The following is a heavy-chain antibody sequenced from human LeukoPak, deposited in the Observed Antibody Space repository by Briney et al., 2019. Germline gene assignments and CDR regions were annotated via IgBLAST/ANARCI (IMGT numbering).Heavy chain of an antibody. D-gene: IGHD3-10*01. V-gene: IGHV4-34*01. CDR3: ARGRDTMVRGVIPNYYYYGMDV. CDR1: SGSFSGYY. J-gene: IGHJ6*02. Sequence: SETLSLTCAVYSGSFSGYYWSWIRQPPGKGLEWIGEINHSGSTNYNPSLKSRVTISEDTSKNQFSLKLSSVTAADTAVYYCARGRDTMVRGVIPNYYYYGMDVWGQGTTVTVSS. CDR2: INHSGST.